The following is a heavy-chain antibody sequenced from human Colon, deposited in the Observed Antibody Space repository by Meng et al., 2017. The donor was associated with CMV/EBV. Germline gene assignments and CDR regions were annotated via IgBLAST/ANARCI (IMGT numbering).Heavy chain of an antibody. CDR2: VYYSGNT. CDR3: ARRLGYEFDS. V-gene: IGHV4-59*08. CDR1: GGSVSTYY. J-gene: IGHJ4*02. D-gene: IGHD5-12*01. Sequence: GSLRLSCTVSGGSVSTYYWSWIRQPPGKGLEWIGYVYYSGNTKYNPSLKSRVTISVDTSKNQFSLKVTSVTAADTAVFYCARRLGYEFDSWGQGTLVTVSS.